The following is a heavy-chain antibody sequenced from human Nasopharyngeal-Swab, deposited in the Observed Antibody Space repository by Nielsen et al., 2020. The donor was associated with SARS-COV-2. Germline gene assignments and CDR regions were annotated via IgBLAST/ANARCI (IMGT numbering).Heavy chain of an antibody. CDR3: AKEGATGWFDP. CDR1: GVSITSQY. J-gene: IGHJ5*02. Sequence: SETLSLTCTVSGVSITSQYWSWIRQPPGKGLEWIGYISHNRGTSYNPSLKSRVTMFMDTSKNQFSLRLTSVTAADTAVYYCAKEGATGWFDPCGQGTLVTVSS. CDR2: ISHNRGT. V-gene: IGHV4-59*11.